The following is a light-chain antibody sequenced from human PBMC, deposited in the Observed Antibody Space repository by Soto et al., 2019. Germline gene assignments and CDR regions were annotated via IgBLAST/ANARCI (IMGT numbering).Light chain of an antibody. CDR1: QSVSSYY. Sequence: EIVLTHSPGTLSLSPWERATLSFRSSQSVSSYYLAWYQQKPGQAPRLLIYAASSRATGIPDRFSGSRSGPDFTLTISSLQPEDFATYYCQQSYSSPPTFGQGTKVDIK. V-gene: IGKV3-20*01. J-gene: IGKJ1*01. CDR3: QQSYSSPPT. CDR2: AAS.